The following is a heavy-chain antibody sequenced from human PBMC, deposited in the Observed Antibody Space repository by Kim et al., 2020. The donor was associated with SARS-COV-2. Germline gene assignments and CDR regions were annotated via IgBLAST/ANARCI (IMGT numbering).Heavy chain of an antibody. Sequence: GGSLRLSCAASGFSVTNTWMNWVRQAPGKGLEWVGRITSVGATHFAAPVKGRFTISRDDSKNTLYLQMDSLETEDTGVYYCSWGVGIAGPGNYFASWGQG. CDR3: SWGVGIAGPGNYFAS. CDR1: GFSVTNTW. D-gene: IGHD6-13*01. CDR2: ITSVGAT. V-gene: IGHV3-15*01. J-gene: IGHJ4*02.